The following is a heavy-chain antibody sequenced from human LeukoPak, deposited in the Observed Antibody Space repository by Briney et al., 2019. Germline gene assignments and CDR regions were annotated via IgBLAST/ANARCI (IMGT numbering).Heavy chain of an antibody. CDR2: ISYDGSNK. CDR3: ARDAFVVRGVIIPVPYYFDY. CDR1: GFTFSSYA. V-gene: IGHV3-30-3*01. D-gene: IGHD3-10*01. Sequence: PGGSLRLSCAASGFTFSSYAMHWVRQAPGKGLEWVAVISYDGSNKYYADSVKGRFTISRDNSKNTLYLQMNSLRAEDTAVYYCARDAFVVRGVIIPVPYYFDYWGQGTLVTVSS. J-gene: IGHJ4*02.